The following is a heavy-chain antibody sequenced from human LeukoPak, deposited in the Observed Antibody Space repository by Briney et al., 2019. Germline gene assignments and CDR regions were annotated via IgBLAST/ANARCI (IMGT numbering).Heavy chain of an antibody. CDR1: GGSISSGSYC. V-gene: IGHV4-61*09. Sequence: SQTLSLTCTVSGGSISSGSYCWSWIRQPAGKGQEWIGHIYTSGNTNYNPSLKSRVTISLDTSKNQFSLKLSSVTAADTAVYYCARGLGHCSGSSCYSGYYYYYMDVWGKGTTVTVSS. CDR2: IYTSGNT. D-gene: IGHD2-15*01. J-gene: IGHJ6*03. CDR3: ARGLGHCSGSSCYSGYYYYYMDV.